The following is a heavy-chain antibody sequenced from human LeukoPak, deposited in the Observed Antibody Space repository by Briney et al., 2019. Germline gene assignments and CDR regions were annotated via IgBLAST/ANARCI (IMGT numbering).Heavy chain of an antibody. CDR1: GGSISSGGYY. D-gene: IGHD6-19*01. J-gene: IGHJ4*02. V-gene: IGHV4-61*02. CDR2: IYPSGST. CDR3: ARVKKSSGWYGEADRYYFDY. Sequence: PSETLSLTCTVSGGSISSGGYYWSWIRQPAGKGLEWIGRIYPSGSTNYNPSLKSLVTISVDTSNNQFSLKVTSVTAADTAVYYCARVKKSSGWYGEADRYYFDYWGQGTLVTVSS.